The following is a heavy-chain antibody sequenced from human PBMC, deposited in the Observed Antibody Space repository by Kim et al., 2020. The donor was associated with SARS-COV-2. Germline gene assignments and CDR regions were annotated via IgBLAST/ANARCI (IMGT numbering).Heavy chain of an antibody. J-gene: IGHJ4*02. D-gene: IGHD6-19*01. Sequence: ASVKVSCKASGYTFTSYAMHWVRQAPGQRLEWMGWINAGNGNTKYSQKFQGRVTITRDTSASTAYMELSSLRSEDTAVYYCAGGVVAVAGQFDYWGQGTLVTVSS. V-gene: IGHV1-3*01. CDR1: GYTFTSYA. CDR3: AGGVVAVAGQFDY. CDR2: INAGNGNT.